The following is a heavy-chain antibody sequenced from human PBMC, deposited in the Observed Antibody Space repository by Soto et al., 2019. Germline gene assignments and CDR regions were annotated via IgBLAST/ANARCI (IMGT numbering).Heavy chain of an antibody. CDR2: IRSKANSYAT. CDR3: TTGSGAAVAGTYY. D-gene: IGHD6-19*01. V-gene: IGHV3-73*01. Sequence: GGSLRLSCAASGFTFSGSAMHWVRQASGKGLEWVGRIRSKANSYATAYAASVKGRFTISRDDSKNTAYLQMNSLKTEDTAVYYCTTGSGAAVAGTYYWGQGTLVTVSS. CDR1: GFTFSGSA. J-gene: IGHJ4*02.